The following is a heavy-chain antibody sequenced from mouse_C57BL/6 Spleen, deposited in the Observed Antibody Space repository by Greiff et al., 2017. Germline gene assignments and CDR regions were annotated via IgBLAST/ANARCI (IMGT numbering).Heavy chain of an antibody. J-gene: IGHJ3*01. Sequence: EVQLQQSGAELVRPGASVKLSCTASGFNIKDDYMHWVKQRPEQGLEWIGWIDPENGFTEYASKFQGKATITADTSSKSAYLQLISLTSEATSDYYCTTDPWFAYWGQGTLVTVSA. CDR3: TTDPWFAY. CDR1: GFNIKDDY. CDR2: IDPENGFT. V-gene: IGHV14-4*01.